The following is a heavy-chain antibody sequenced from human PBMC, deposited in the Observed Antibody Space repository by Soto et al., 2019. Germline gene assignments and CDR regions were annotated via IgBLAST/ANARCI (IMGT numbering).Heavy chain of an antibody. CDR2: IGTAGDT. CDR1: GFTFSSYD. CDR3: ARSPPGGYHYYYGMDV. J-gene: IGHJ6*02. V-gene: IGHV3-13*04. Sequence: GGSLRLSCAASGFTFSSYDMQWVRQATGKGLEWVSAIGTAGDTYYPGSVKGRFTISRENAKNSLYLQMNSLRAGDTAVYHCARSPPGGYHYYYGMDVWGQGTTVTVSS. D-gene: IGHD3-22*01.